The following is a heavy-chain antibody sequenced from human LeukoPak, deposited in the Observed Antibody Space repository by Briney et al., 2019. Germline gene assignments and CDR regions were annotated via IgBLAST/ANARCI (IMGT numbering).Heavy chain of an antibody. CDR1: GFIFSHHG. J-gene: IGHJ4*01. CDR3: TRDAQRGFDYSNSLKN. D-gene: IGHD4-11*01. Sequence: GGSLRLSCAASGFIFSHHGMHWVRQAPGKGLEWVAVIWSDSTNRFYADSVKGRFTISRDNSQNTVFLQMNSLRVKDTAIYYCTRDAQRGFDYSNSLKNWGHGTLVTVSS. V-gene: IGHV3-33*01. CDR2: IWSDSTNR.